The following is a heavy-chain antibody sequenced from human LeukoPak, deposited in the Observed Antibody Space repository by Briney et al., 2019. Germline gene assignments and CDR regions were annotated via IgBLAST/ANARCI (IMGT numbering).Heavy chain of an antibody. V-gene: IGHV3-23*01. Sequence: GGSLRLSCAASGFTFHNYAMSWVRQAPGKGLEWVSAISSSGDIIFYADSVKGRFTISRDNSRYTLYLQMNSLRAEDAAMYYCAKDRPNYHESNGHYYRRNGDYWGQGTLVTVSS. CDR1: GFTFHNYA. CDR2: ISSSGDII. D-gene: IGHD3-22*01. CDR3: AKDRPNYHESNGHYYRRNGDY. J-gene: IGHJ4*02.